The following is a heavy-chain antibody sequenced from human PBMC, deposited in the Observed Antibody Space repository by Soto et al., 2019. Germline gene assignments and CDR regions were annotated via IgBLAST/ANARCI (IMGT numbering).Heavy chain of an antibody. J-gene: IGHJ3*02. CDR1: GFTFDDYG. CDR2: INWNGGST. Sequence: PGGSLRLSCAASGFTFDDYGMSWVRQAPGKGLEWVSGINWNGGSTGYADSVKGRFTISRDNAKNSLYLQMNSLRAEDTALYHCAKRVARGCSRTSCYGDAFDIWGQGTMVTVSS. V-gene: IGHV3-20*01. CDR3: AKRVARGCSRTSCYGDAFDI. D-gene: IGHD2-2*01.